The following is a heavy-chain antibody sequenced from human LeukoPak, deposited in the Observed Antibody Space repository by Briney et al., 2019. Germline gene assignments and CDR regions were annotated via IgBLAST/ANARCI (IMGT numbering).Heavy chain of an antibody. Sequence: GGSLRLSCTASGFTFSDYAMHWVRQAPGKGLEWVSIFYTSGNTYYADSVKDRFTISRDNSKNMLYLQMNSLRADDTAVYYCARGSRGAMVDYWGQGTLVTVSS. CDR2: FYTSGNT. D-gene: IGHD3-16*01. CDR3: ARGSRGAMVDY. J-gene: IGHJ4*02. CDR1: GFTFSDYA. V-gene: IGHV3-53*01.